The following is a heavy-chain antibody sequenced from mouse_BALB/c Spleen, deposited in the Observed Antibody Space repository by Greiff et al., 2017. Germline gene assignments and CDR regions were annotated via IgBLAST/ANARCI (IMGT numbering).Heavy chain of an antibody. CDR3: AGGYYEDYYAMDY. CDR1: GYSITSDYA. V-gene: IGHV3-2*02. Sequence: EVQLVESGPGLVKPSQSLSLTCTVTGYSITSDYAWNWIRQFPGNKLEWMGYISYSGSTSYNPSLKSRISITRDTSKNQFFLQLNSVTTEDTATYYCAGGYYEDYYAMDYWGQGTSVTVSS. CDR2: ISYSGST. J-gene: IGHJ4*01. D-gene: IGHD2-3*01.